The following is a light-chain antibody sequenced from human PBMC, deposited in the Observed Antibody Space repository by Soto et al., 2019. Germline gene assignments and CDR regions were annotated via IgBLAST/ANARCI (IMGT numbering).Light chain of an antibody. Sequence: DIPMTQSPSTLSASVGDRVTITCRASQSISGWLAWYQQKPGKAPNLLIYKASSLESGVPSRFSGSGSGTEFTLTISSLQPDDFATYYCQQYNNYGSSTFGQGTKVEIK. V-gene: IGKV1-5*03. CDR1: QSISGW. CDR3: QQYNNYGSST. J-gene: IGKJ1*01. CDR2: KAS.